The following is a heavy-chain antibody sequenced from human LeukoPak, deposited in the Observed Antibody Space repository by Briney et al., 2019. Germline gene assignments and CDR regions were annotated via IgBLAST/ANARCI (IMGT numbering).Heavy chain of an antibody. CDR3: AKELYYDSSGYGY. V-gene: IGHV3-30*02. CDR1: GFTFSSYG. D-gene: IGHD3-22*01. J-gene: IGHJ4*02. Sequence: GGSLRLSCAASGFTFSSYGMHWVRQAPGKGLEWVAFIRYDGSNKYYADSVKGRFTISRDNSKNTLYLQMNSLRAEDTAVYYCAKELYYDSSGYGYWGQGTLVTVSS. CDR2: IRYDGSNK.